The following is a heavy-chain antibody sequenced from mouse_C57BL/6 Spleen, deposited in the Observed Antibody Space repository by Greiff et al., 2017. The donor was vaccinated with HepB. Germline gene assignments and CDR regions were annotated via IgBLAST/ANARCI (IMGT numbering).Heavy chain of an antibody. CDR3: ARTGAAQATLSY. J-gene: IGHJ2*01. CDR2: IHPNSGST. V-gene: IGHV1-64*01. CDR1: GYTFTSYW. D-gene: IGHD3-2*02. Sequence: QVQLKQPGAELVKPGASVKLSCKASGYTFTSYWMHWVKQRPGQGLEWIGMIHPNSGSTNYNEKFKSKATLTLDKSSSTAYMQLSSLTSEDSAVYYCARTGAAQATLSYWGQGTTLTVSS.